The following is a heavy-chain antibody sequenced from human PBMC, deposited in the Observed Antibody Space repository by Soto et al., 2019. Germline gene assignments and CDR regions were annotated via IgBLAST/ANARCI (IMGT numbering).Heavy chain of an antibody. CDR3: ARTRDFWSGNDAFDI. Sequence: QVQLQESGPGLVKPSETLSLTCTVSGGSVSSGSYYWSWIRQPPGKGLEWIGYMYYSGSTNYNPSLKSRVTISLDTSKNQFSLKLSSVIAADTAVYFCARTRDFWSGNDAFDIWGQGTMVTVSS. CDR1: GGSVSSGSYY. D-gene: IGHD3-3*01. V-gene: IGHV4-61*01. J-gene: IGHJ3*02. CDR2: MYYSGST.